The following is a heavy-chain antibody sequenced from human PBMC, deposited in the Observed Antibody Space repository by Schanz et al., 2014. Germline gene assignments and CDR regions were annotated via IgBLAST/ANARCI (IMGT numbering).Heavy chain of an antibody. V-gene: IGHV1-2*04. CDR2: INPNSGTT. D-gene: IGHD6-13*01. J-gene: IGHJ4*02. Sequence: QVQLVQSGAEMKKPGASVKVSCKASGYTFTGYYMHWVRQAPGQGLEWMGWINPNSGTTNYAQKFQGWVTMTRDTSISTAYMELSRLTSEDTAVYYCARARSWPDYWGQGTLVTVSS. CDR3: ARARSWPDY. CDR1: GYTFTGYY.